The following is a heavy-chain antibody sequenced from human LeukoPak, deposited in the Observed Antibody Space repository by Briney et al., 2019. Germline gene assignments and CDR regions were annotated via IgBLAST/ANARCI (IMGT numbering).Heavy chain of an antibody. V-gene: IGHV4-34*01. CDR1: GGSISSYY. D-gene: IGHD3-9*01. J-gene: IGHJ3*02. CDR3: ASPRYFDWLLNSAAFDI. CDR2: INHSGST. Sequence: PSETLSLTCTVSGGSISSYYWSWIRQPPGKGLEWIGEINHSGSTNYNPSLKSRVTISVDTSKNQFSLKLSSVTAADTAVYYCASPRYFDWLLNSAAFDIWGQGTMVTVSS.